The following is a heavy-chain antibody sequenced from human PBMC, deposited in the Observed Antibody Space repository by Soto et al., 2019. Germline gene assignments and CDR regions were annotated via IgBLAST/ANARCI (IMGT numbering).Heavy chain of an antibody. Sequence: ASLKVSCKASGYTFTGYYVHWVLQDPGQGLEWMGWINPNSGDTYLAQRFQGRVTMNRDTSIGTAYMELRGLTSDDTAEYYCAKGGAIVAAGTRVYLYNAMDVWGQGTTVTVSS. V-gene: IGHV1-2*02. J-gene: IGHJ6*02. CDR1: GYTFTGYY. D-gene: IGHD1-26*01. CDR3: AKGGAIVAAGTRVYLYNAMDV. CDR2: INPNSGDT.